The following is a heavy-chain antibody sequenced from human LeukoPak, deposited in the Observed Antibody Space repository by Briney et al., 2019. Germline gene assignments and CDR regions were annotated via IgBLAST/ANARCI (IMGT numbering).Heavy chain of an antibody. CDR2: INPNSGGT. D-gene: IGHD2-2*01. J-gene: IGHJ4*02. CDR3: AGQYCSSTSCQSLFDY. Sequence: ASVKVSCKASGYTFTGCYMHWVRQAPGQRLKWMGWINPNSGGTQYAQKFQGRVTMTRDTSISTAYMELSRLRSDDTAVYYCAGQYCSSTSCQSLFDYWGQGTLVTVSS. V-gene: IGHV1-2*02. CDR1: GYTFTGCY.